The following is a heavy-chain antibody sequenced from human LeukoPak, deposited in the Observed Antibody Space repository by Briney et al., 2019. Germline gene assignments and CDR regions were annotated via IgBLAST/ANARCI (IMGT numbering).Heavy chain of an antibody. V-gene: IGHV1-69*13. Sequence: SVKVSCKASGGTFSSYAISWVRQAPGQGLEWMGGIIPIFGTANYAQKFQGRVTITADESTSTAYMELSSLRSEDTAVYYCARDPVGIAVAGEEDFDYWGQGTLVTVSS. D-gene: IGHD6-19*01. CDR3: ARDPVGIAVAGEEDFDY. CDR1: GGTFSSYA. CDR2: IIPIFGTA. J-gene: IGHJ4*02.